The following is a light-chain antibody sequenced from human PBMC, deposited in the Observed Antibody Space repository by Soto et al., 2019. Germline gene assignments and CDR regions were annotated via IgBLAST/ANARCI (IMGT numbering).Light chain of an antibody. CDR3: QSYGSTTQV. V-gene: IGLV8-61*01. J-gene: IGLJ3*02. Sequence: QTVVTQEPSFSVSPGGTVTLTCGLSSGSVSTSYYPSWYQQTPGQAPRTLIYSTNTRSSGVPDRFSGSIDSSSNSASLTISGLRTEDEADYYCQSYGSTTQVFGGGTKLTVL. CDR1: SGSVSTSYY. CDR2: STN.